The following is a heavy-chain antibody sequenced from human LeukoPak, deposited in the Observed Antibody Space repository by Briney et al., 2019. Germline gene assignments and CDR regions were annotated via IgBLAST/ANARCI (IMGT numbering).Heavy chain of an antibody. D-gene: IGHD2-21*02. Sequence: GGSLRLSCAASGFTFSSYSMNWVRQAPGKGLEWVSSISSSSSYIYYADSVKGRFTISRDNAKNSLYLQMNSLRAEDTAVYYCASRRSAYCAGDCPEGYWGQGTLVTVSS. CDR3: ASRRSAYCAGDCPEGY. V-gene: IGHV3-21*01. J-gene: IGHJ4*02. CDR2: ISSSSSYI. CDR1: GFTFSSYS.